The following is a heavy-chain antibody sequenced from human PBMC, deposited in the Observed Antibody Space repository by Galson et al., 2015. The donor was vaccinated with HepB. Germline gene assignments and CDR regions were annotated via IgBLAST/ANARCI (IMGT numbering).Heavy chain of an antibody. V-gene: IGHV3-30*18. CDR2: ISYDGSNQ. Sequence: SLRLSCAASGFTFSSYGMHWVRQAPGKGLEWVVVISYDGSNQYYADFVKGRFTIARDNSKNTLSLQMNSLRAEDTAVYYCGKEANYGGHLVTEYWGQGTLVTVSS. D-gene: IGHD4-23*01. CDR3: GKEANYGGHLVTEY. J-gene: IGHJ4*02. CDR1: GFTFSSYG.